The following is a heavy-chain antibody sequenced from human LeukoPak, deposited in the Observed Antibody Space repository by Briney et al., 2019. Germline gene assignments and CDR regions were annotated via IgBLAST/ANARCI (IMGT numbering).Heavy chain of an antibody. Sequence: ASVKVSCKASGYTFTSYGISWVRQAPGQGLEWMGWINAYNGNTNYGQKLQGRVSMTTDTSTSTAYMELWSLRSDDTAVYYCARDVSVSTSPQYWGQGTLVTVSS. D-gene: IGHD2-2*01. CDR2: INAYNGNT. CDR3: ARDVSVSTSPQY. J-gene: IGHJ4*02. V-gene: IGHV1-18*01. CDR1: GYTFTSYG.